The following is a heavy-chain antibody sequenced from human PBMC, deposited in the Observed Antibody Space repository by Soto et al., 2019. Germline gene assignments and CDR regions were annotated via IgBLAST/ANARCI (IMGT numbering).Heavy chain of an antibody. Sequence: QVQLQESGPGLVKPSGTLSLTCAVSGGSISSTDWWTWVRPPPGKGLEWIGEIYGSGSTNYNPSLKSRVTMSVEKSKNQLSLNLSSVTAADTAVYYCARDATRSYFPWGQGTLVTVSS. J-gene: IGHJ5*02. D-gene: IGHD2-15*01. CDR1: GGSISSTDW. CDR2: IYGSGST. V-gene: IGHV4-4*02. CDR3: ARDATRSYFP.